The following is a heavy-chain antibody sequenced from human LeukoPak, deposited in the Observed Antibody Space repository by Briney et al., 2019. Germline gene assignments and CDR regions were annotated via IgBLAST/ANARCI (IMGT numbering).Heavy chain of an antibody. Sequence: ASVKVSCKASGYTFTSYGISWVRQAPGQGLEWMGWISAYNGNTNYAQKLQGRVTMTTDTSTSTAYVELRSLRSDDTAVYYCAREVGSYSEGDYWGQGTLVTVSS. J-gene: IGHJ4*02. CDR1: GYTFTSYG. V-gene: IGHV1-18*01. CDR3: AREVGSYSEGDY. D-gene: IGHD1-26*01. CDR2: ISAYNGNT.